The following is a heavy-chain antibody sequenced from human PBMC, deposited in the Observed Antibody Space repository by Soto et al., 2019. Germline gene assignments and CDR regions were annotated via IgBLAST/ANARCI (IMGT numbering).Heavy chain of an antibody. CDR3: AREGAGGFGMDV. V-gene: IGHV4-4*07. Sequence: PETLSLTCNVSGGSIRSYYWSCVRQPAGKALEWIGRVYTTGSTNYNPSLRSRVSISVDTSKNQLSLTVSSVTAADTAVYYCAREGAGGFGMDVWGQGTTVTVSS. CDR2: VYTTGST. D-gene: IGHD1-26*01. J-gene: IGHJ6*02. CDR1: GGSIRSYY.